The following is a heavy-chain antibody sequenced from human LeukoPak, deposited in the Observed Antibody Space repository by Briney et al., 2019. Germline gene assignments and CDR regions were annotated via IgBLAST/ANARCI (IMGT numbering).Heavy chain of an antibody. CDR2: IYTSGST. CDR1: GGSISSGSYY. V-gene: IGHV4-61*02. CDR3: ARDGNTMERGIFDY. D-gene: IGHD3-10*01. J-gene: IGHJ4*02. Sequence: SQTLSLTCTVSGGSISSGSYYWSWIRQPAGKGLEWIGRIYTSGSTNYNPSLKSRVTISVDTSKNQFSLKLSSVTAADTAVYYCARDGNTMERGIFDYWGQGTLVTVSS.